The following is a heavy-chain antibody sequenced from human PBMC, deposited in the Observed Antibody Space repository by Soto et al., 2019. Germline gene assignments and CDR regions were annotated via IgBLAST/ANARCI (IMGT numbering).Heavy chain of an antibody. D-gene: IGHD6-13*01. CDR1: GFTFSIYA. CDR3: ARDRRVAAAHLFDP. Sequence: GGSLRLSCAASGFTFSIYAMSWVRQAPGKGLEWVSSIRAGGDNTYYADSVKGRFTISRDNSKNTLYLQMNSLRAEDTAVYYCARDRRVAAAHLFDPWGQGTLVTVSS. CDR2: IRAGGDNT. V-gene: IGHV3-23*01. J-gene: IGHJ5*02.